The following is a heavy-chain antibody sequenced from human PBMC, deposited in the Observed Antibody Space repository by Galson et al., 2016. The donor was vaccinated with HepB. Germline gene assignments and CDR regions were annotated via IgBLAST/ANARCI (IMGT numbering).Heavy chain of an antibody. J-gene: IGHJ4*02. Sequence: SLRLSCAASGFTFSSYDVHWVRQATGKGLEWVSAIGTAGDTYYPGSVKGRFTISRDNARNTLYLQMSSLRAEDTAVYYCVPEGDCDYWGQGTLVTVSS. D-gene: IGHD1-14*01. CDR1: GFTFSSYD. CDR3: VPEGDCDY. CDR2: IGTAGDT. V-gene: IGHV3-13*01.